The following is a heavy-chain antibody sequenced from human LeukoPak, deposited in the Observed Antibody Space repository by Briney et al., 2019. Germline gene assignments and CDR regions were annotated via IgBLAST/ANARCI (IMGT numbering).Heavy chain of an antibody. CDR2: IWYDGSNK. CDR3: ARLSEPAAPIPYYYYYGMDV. J-gene: IGHJ6*02. Sequence: GRSLRLSCAASGFTFSSYGMHWVRQAPGKWLEWVAVIWYDGSNKYYADSVKGRITISRDNSKNTLYLQMNSLRAEDTAVYYCARLSEPAAPIPYYYYYGMDVWGQGTTVTVSS. V-gene: IGHV3-33*01. D-gene: IGHD2-2*01. CDR1: GFTFSSYG.